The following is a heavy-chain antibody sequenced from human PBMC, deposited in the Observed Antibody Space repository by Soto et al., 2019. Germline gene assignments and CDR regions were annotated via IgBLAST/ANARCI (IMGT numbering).Heavy chain of an antibody. J-gene: IGHJ4*02. D-gene: IGHD6-6*01. CDR1: GFTFSIYG. CDR2: ISYDGSNK. CDR3: ARKPRLLDS. V-gene: IGHV3-30*03. Sequence: GGSLRLSCAASGFTFSIYGMHWVRQAPGKGLEWVAVISYDGSNKYYADSVKGRFTISRDNSKNTLFLQMNSLRVEDTAVYYCARKPRLLDSWGQGTLVTVSS.